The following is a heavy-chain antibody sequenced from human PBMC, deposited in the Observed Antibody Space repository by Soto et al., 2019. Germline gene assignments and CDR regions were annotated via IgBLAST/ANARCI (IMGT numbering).Heavy chain of an antibody. CDR1: GGTFSTSA. CDR3: ARDQAGGNYGCDY. V-gene: IGHV1-69*12. D-gene: IGHD4-17*01. CDR2: IIPISDTP. J-gene: IGHJ4*02. Sequence: QVQLVQSGAEVKKPGSSVKVSCKASGGTFSTSAITWVRQAPGQGLEWMGGIIPISDTPNYAQKFQGRVTIAADESTTTASMELSSLSSEDTAVYYCARDQAGGNYGCDYWGQGTLVTVSS.